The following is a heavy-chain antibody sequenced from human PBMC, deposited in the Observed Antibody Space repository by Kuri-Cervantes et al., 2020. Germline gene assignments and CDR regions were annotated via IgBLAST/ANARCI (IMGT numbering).Heavy chain of an antibody. CDR1: GGSISSGDYY. J-gene: IGHJ4*02. Sequence: SETLSLTCTVSGGSISSGDYYWSWIRQPPGKGLEWIGYIYYSGSTYYNPSLKSRVTISVDTSKNQFSLKLSSVTAADTAVYYCARGPLRGVFDYWGQGTLVTVSS. CDR2: IYYSGST. D-gene: IGHD3-3*01. CDR3: ARGPLRGVFDY. V-gene: IGHV4-30-4*02.